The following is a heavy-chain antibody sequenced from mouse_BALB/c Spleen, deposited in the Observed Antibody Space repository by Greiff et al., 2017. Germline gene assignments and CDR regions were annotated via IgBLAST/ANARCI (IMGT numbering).Heavy chain of an antibody. CDR1: GFNINDYY. V-gene: IGHV14-1*02. Sequence: EVQLQQSGAELVRPGALVKLSCKASGFNINDYYMHWVKQRPAQGLEWIGWIDPENGNTIYAPKFQGKASITADTSSNTAYLQLSSLTSEDTAVYYCARGGYGNYVLAYWGQGTLVTVSA. J-gene: IGHJ3*01. D-gene: IGHD2-10*02. CDR3: ARGGYGNYVLAY. CDR2: IDPENGNT.